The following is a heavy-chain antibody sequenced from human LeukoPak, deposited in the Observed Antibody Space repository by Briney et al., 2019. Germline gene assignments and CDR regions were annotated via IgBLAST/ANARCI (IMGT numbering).Heavy chain of an antibody. CDR3: ARGTTTTFDP. J-gene: IGHJ5*02. CDR2: IYTSGST. V-gene: IGHV4-61*02. CDR1: GGSISSGVYY. Sequence: SETLSLTCTVSGGSISSGVYYCSWIRQPAGKGLEWIGRIYTSGSTNYNPSLKSRVTMSVDTSKNQFSLKLSSVTAADTAVYYCARGTTTTFDPWGQGTLVTVSS. D-gene: IGHD1-1*01.